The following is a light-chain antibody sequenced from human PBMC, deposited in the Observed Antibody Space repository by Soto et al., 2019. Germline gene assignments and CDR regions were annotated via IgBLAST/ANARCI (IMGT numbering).Light chain of an antibody. CDR1: QSVSNF. CDR3: QQRSIWPPWT. Sequence: EIVLTQSPATLSLSPGERATLTCRASQSVSNFLAWYQHKPGQAPRLLIYDASIRAAGAPARFSGSGSGTDFSLTISSLEPEDFAIYYCQQRSIWPPWTFGQGTKVDIK. CDR2: DAS. V-gene: IGKV3-11*01. J-gene: IGKJ1*01.